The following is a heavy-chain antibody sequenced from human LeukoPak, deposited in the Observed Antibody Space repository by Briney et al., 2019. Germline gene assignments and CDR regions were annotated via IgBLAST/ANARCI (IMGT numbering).Heavy chain of an antibody. Sequence: GGSLRLSCAASGFSFNRYWMSWVRQAPGKGLEWVSYISSSSSTIYYADSVKGRFTISRDNAKNSLYLQMNSLRDEDTAVYYCARDGSSGWSPFVDYWGQGTLVTVSS. CDR2: ISSSSSTI. CDR3: ARDGSSGWSPFVDY. D-gene: IGHD6-19*01. J-gene: IGHJ4*02. CDR1: GFSFNRYW. V-gene: IGHV3-48*02.